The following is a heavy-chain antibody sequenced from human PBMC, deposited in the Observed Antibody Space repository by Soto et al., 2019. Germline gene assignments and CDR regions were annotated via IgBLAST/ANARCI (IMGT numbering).Heavy chain of an antibody. J-gene: IGHJ6*02. CDR3: ASMLRYSRSTSGYKGYYGMDV. Sequence: QVQLVQSGAEVKKPGSSVNVSCKASGGTFSSYAISWVRQAPGQGLEWLGGIIPLFGIANYAQKFQGSVTITAYKSTSTAYLELSNLSSEDTAVYSCASMLRYSRSTSGYKGYYGMDVWGQGTNGTVCS. V-gene: IGHV1-69*17. D-gene: IGHD2-2*02. CDR1: GGTFSSYA. CDR2: IIPLFGIA.